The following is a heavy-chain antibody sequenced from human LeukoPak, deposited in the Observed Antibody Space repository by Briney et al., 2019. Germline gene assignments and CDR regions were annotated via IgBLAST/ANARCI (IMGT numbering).Heavy chain of an antibody. J-gene: IGHJ4*02. Sequence: GASVKVSFKASGYTFTIYGISWVRQAPGQGLEWMGWISAYNGNTNYAQKLQGRVTMTTDTSTSTAYMELRSLRSDDTAVYYCARAESSYCSSTSCYNALDYWGQGTLVTVSS. CDR1: GYTFTIYG. CDR3: ARAESSYCSSTSCYNALDY. D-gene: IGHD2-2*02. V-gene: IGHV1-18*01. CDR2: ISAYNGNT.